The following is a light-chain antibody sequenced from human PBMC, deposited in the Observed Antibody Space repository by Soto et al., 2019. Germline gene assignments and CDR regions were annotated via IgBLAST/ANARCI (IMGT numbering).Light chain of an antibody. CDR3: QQRSNWPLT. CDR2: AVS. CDR1: QSVSSSY. J-gene: IGKJ4*01. V-gene: IGKV3-11*01. Sequence: VLTQYPETLALSPGDGATLSCRASQSVSSSYLAWYQHKTGQAPRLLIYAVSTRATGIPARFRGSGSGKDFTLTISSLEPEEFAVYYGQQRSNWPLTFCGGTKVDIK.